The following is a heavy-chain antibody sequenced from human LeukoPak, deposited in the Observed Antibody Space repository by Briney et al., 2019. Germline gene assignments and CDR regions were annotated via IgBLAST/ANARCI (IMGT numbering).Heavy chain of an antibody. CDR1: GFTFSNYG. CDR2: IWYDGGNK. Sequence: GGSLRLSCAASGFTFSNYGMHWVRQAPGKGLEWVAVIWYDGGNKYYADSVKGRFTLSRDNSKNTLYLQMNSLRAEDTAVYYCARDGTAMVLDYWGQGTLVTVSS. CDR3: ARDGTAMVLDY. V-gene: IGHV3-33*01. J-gene: IGHJ4*02. D-gene: IGHD5-18*01.